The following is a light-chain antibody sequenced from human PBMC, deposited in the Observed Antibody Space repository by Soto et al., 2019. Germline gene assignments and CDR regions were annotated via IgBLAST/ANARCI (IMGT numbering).Light chain of an antibody. CDR2: GAS. CDR1: QSVSSSY. CDR3: QQYNSYSEFT. Sequence: EIVLTQSPGTLSLSPGERATLSCRASQSVSSSYLAWYQQKPGQAPRLLIYGASSRATGIPDRFSGSGSGTDFTLTISRLEPEDFATYYCQQYNSYSEFTFGPGTKVDSK. J-gene: IGKJ3*01. V-gene: IGKV3-20*01.